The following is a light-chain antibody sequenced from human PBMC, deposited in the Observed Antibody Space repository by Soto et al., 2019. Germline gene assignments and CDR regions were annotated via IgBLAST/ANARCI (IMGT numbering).Light chain of an antibody. J-gene: IGKJ3*01. CDR3: QQYDGY. CDR1: QNINRW. CDR2: DAS. V-gene: IGKV1-5*01. Sequence: DIQMTQSPSTLAASVGDRVTITCRASQNINRWLAWYQQKPGKAPKVLIYDASSLESGVPSRFIGSGSGTEFTLTITSLQPDDFASYYCQQYDGYFGPGTKVDFK.